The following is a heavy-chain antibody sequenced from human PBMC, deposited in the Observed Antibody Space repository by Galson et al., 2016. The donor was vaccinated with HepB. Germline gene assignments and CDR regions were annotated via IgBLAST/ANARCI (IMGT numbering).Heavy chain of an antibody. CDR2: ISYVGGST. Sequence: ETLSLTCTVSGGSIIRYYWSWIRQPPGKGLEWIGSISYVGGSTYYNPSLKSRLTISLHTSKNQFSLMLTSVTVADTAVYYCARVGVAAAYDYWGQGTRVTVSS. J-gene: IGHJ4*02. V-gene: IGHV4-59*01. CDR3: ARVGVAAAYDY. CDR1: GGSIIRYY. D-gene: IGHD6-13*01.